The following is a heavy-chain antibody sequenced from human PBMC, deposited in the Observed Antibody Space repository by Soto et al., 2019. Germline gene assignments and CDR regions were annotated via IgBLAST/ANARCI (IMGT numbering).Heavy chain of an antibody. CDR3: ARADYGDNWFDP. CDR2: IYYSGTT. D-gene: IGHD4-17*01. CDR1: GGSFSSGGFY. J-gene: IGHJ5*02. Sequence: SSETLSLTCSVSGGSFSSGGFYWSWIRQHPGKGLEWIGYIYYSGTTYYTPSLKSRVTISLDTSKNQFSLKLSSVTAADTALYYCARADYGDNWFDPWGQGTLVTVSS. V-gene: IGHV4-31*03.